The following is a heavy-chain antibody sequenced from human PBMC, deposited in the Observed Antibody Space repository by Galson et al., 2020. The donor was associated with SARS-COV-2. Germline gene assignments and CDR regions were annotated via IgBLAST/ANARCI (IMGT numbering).Heavy chain of an antibody. V-gene: IGHV4-61*02. J-gene: IGHJ5*02. CDR1: GGSISSGSYY. Sequence: SQTLSLTCTVSGGSISSGSYYWRWIRQPAGQGLEWIGRIYTSGSTNYNPSLKSRVTISVDTSKNQFSLKLSSVTAADTAVYYCARSSYSSSLGGIWFDPWGQGTLVTVSS. CDR3: ARSSYSSSLGGIWFDP. CDR2: IYTSGST. D-gene: IGHD6-13*01.